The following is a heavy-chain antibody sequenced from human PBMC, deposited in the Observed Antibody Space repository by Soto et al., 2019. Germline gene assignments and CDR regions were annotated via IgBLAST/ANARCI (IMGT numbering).Heavy chain of an antibody. CDR2: IYYSGST. CDR1: GGSISSYY. D-gene: IGHD5-12*01. Sequence: QVQLQESGPGLVKPSETLSLTCTVSGGSISSYYWSWIRQPPGKGLEWIGYIYYSGSTNYNPSLKSRVTISVDTSKNXXXXXXXXXXXXXXXXXXXXXXXXXXSFSRLDYWGQGTLVTVSS. V-gene: IGHV4-59*01. J-gene: IGHJ4*02. CDR3: XXXXXXXSFSRLDY.